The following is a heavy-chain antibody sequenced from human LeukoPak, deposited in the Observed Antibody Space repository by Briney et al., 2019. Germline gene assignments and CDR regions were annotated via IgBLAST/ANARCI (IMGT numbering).Heavy chain of an antibody. CDR3: ARLYDSSGYYRDYYYGMDV. CDR2: ISSSGSTI. V-gene: IGHV3-48*03. Sequence: GGSLRLSCAASGFTFSSYEMNWVRQAPGKGLEWVSYISSSGSTIYYADSVKGRFTISRDNAKNSLYLQMNSPRAEDTAVYYCARLYDSSGYYRDYYYGMDVWGQGTTVTVSS. CDR1: GFTFSSYE. J-gene: IGHJ6*02. D-gene: IGHD3-22*01.